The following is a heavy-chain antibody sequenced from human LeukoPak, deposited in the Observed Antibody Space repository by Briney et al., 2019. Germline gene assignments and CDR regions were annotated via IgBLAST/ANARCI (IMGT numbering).Heavy chain of an antibody. Sequence: GGSLRLSCAASGFTFSSYSMNWVRQAPGKGLEWVSYISSSSSTIYYADSVKGRFTISRDNAKNSLYLQMNSLRAEDTAVYYCARSTLYSSSWPDSNWFDPWGQGTLVTVSS. CDR3: ARSTLYSSSWPDSNWFDP. J-gene: IGHJ5*02. CDR2: ISSSSSTI. V-gene: IGHV3-48*04. D-gene: IGHD6-13*01. CDR1: GFTFSSYS.